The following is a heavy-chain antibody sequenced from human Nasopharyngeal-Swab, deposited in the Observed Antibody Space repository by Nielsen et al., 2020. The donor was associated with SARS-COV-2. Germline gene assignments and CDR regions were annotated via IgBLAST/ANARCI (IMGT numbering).Heavy chain of an antibody. CDR2: INPNSGGT. CDR1: GYTFTGYY. D-gene: IGHD3-10*01. Sequence: ASVKVSCKASGYTFTGYYMHWVRQAPGQGLEWMGWINPNSGGTNYAQKFQGWVTMTRDTSISTAYMELSRLRSDDTAVYYCARADYYGSGSYDYWSQGTLVTVSS. CDR3: ARADYYGSGSYDY. J-gene: IGHJ4*02. V-gene: IGHV1-2*04.